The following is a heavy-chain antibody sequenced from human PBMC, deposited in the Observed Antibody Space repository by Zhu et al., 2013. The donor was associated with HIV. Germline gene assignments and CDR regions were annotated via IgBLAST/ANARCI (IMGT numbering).Heavy chain of an antibody. D-gene: IGHD6-19*01. J-gene: IGHJ5*02. V-gene: IGHV1-3*01. CDR3: ARVMAVAHVFDP. CDR2: INAGNGNT. CDR1: GYTFTSYA. Sequence: QVQLVQSGAEVKKPGASVKVSCKASGYTFTSYAMHWVRQAPGQRLEWMGWINAGNGNTKYSQKFQGRVTITRDTSASTAYMELSSLRSEDTAVYYCARVMAVAHVFDPWGQGTLVTVSS.